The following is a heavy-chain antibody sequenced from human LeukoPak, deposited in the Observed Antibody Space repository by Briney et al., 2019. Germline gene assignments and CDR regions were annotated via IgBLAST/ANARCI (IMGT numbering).Heavy chain of an antibody. Sequence: GGSLRLSCAASGFTFSSYGMHWVRQAPDKGLEWVAVISNDGSNKYYADSVRGRFTISRDNSKNTVYLQMNTLRAEDTAVYYCAKDQEGCGGGSCYSFRYWGQGTLVTLSS. CDR2: ISNDGSNK. CDR1: GFTFSSYG. D-gene: IGHD2-15*01. V-gene: IGHV3-30*18. CDR3: AKDQEGCGGGSCYSFRY. J-gene: IGHJ4*02.